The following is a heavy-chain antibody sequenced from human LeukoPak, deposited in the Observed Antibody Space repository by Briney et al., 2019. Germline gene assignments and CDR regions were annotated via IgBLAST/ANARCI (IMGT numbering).Heavy chain of an antibody. CDR2: LYHTDSA. J-gene: IGHJ6*03. V-gene: IGHV4-38-2*01. CDR3: ARQHDSYYYYYIDV. Sequence: PSETLSLTCAVSGSSISNGHYWVWIRQPPGRGLEWIGSLYHTDSAYYNTSLRSRVSMSGDTSKNQFSLTLNFVTAADSAVYYCARQHDSYYYYYIDVWGSGTRVTVSS. CDR1: GSSISNGHY.